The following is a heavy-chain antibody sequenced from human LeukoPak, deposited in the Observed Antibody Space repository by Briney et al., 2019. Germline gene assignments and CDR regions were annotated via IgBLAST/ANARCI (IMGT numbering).Heavy chain of an antibody. J-gene: IGHJ2*01. CDR1: GGSISSSSYY. Sequence: SETLSFTCTVSGGSISSSSYYWGWIRQPPGKGLEWIGSIYYSGSTYYNPSLKSRVTISVDTSKNQFSLKLSSVTAADTAVYYCARASQYYDLLWGRGTLVTVSS. CDR2: IYYSGST. CDR3: ARASQYYDLL. D-gene: IGHD3-3*01. V-gene: IGHV4-39*07.